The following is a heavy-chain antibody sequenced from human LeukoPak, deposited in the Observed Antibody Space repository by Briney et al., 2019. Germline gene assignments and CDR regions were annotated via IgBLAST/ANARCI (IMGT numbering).Heavy chain of an antibody. CDR1: GFTLSSYG. CDR3: ARDLASYSYEFDP. D-gene: IGHD5-18*01. V-gene: IGHV3-48*02. CDR2: ISSSSSTI. J-gene: IGHJ5*02. Sequence: PGGSLRLSCAASGFTLSSYGMNWVRQAPGKGLEWVSYISSSSSTIYYADSVKGRFTISRDNAKNSLYLQMNSLRDEDTAVYYCARDLASYSYEFDPWGQGTLVTVSS.